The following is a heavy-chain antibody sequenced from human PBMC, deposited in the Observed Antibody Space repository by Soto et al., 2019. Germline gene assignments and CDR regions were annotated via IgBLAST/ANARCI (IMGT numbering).Heavy chain of an antibody. CDR2: IYHSGST. CDR1: GGSISSGDYY. Sequence: SETLSLTCTVSGGSISSGDYYWSWVRQPPGKGLEWIGEIYHSGSTNYNPSLNTRVTISVDKSKNQFSLKLSSVTAADTAVYYCARQGYSSSWYLWFDPWGQGTLVSVSS. D-gene: IGHD6-13*01. V-gene: IGHV4-4*02. J-gene: IGHJ5*02. CDR3: ARQGYSSSWYLWFDP.